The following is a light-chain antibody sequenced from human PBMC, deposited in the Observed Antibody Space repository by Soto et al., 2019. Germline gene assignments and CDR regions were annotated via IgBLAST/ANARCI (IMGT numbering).Light chain of an antibody. Sequence: QSALTQPASVSGSPGQSITISCTGTSSDIGGYNYASWYQHRPGRAPKLIIYEFTIRPSGVSNRFSGSKDGNTASLTISGLQAEDEADYYCSSYAGSSNVFGTGTKLTVL. V-gene: IGLV2-14*01. CDR3: SSYAGSSNV. J-gene: IGLJ1*01. CDR1: SSDIGGYNY. CDR2: EFT.